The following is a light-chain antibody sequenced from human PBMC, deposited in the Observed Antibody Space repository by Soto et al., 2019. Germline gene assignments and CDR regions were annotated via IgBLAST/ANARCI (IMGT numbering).Light chain of an antibody. CDR3: AAWDDSLNGWV. CDR2: SNN. V-gene: IGLV1-44*01. J-gene: IGLJ3*02. Sequence: QSVLTQPPSASGTPGQRVTISCSGSSTNIGSNTVNWYQQLPGTAPKLLIYSNNQRSSGVPDRFSGSKSGTSASLAISVLQSEDEADYYCAAWDDSLNGWVFGGGTQLTVL. CDR1: STNIGSNT.